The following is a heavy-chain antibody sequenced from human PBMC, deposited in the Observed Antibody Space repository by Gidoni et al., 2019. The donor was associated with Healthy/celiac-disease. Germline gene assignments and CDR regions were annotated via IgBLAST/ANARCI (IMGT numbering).Heavy chain of an antibody. CDR2: IYYSGST. CDR3: ARDRTLFRDGYTYYFDY. Sequence: QLQLQESGPGLVKPSETLSLTCTVSGGSISSSSYYWGWIRQPPGKGLEWIGSIYYSGSTYYNPSLKSRVTISVDTSKNQFSLKLSSVTAADTAVYYCARDRTLFRDGYTYYFDYWGQGTLVTVSS. V-gene: IGHV4-39*07. D-gene: IGHD5-12*01. CDR1: GGSISSSSYY. J-gene: IGHJ4*02.